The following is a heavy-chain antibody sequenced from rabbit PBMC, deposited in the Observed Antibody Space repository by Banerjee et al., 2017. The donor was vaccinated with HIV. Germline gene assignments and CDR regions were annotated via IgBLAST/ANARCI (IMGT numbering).Heavy chain of an antibody. D-gene: IGHD4-1*01. CDR1: GFSFSSYW. CDR3: ARVYGSGWCMDL. V-gene: IGHV1S45*01. J-gene: IGHJ6*01. Sequence: EESGGGLVQPEGSLTLTCTASGFSFSSYWICWVRQAPGKGLEWIACIYAGSSGSTYYASWAKGRFTISKTSSTTVTLQMTSLTAADTATYFCARVYGSGWCMDLWGQGTLVTVS. CDR2: IYAGSSGST.